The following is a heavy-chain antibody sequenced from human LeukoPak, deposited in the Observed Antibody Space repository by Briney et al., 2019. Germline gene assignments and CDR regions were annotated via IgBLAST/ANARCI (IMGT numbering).Heavy chain of an antibody. CDR2: INPNSGGT. V-gene: IGHV1-2*02. CDR1: GYTFTGYY. J-gene: IGHJ4*02. CDR3: AKGVYQVPATSYFDY. Sequence: ASVKVSCKASGYTFTGYYMHWVRQAPGQGLEWMGWINPNSGGTNYAQKFQGRVTMTRDTSISTAYMELSRLRSDDTAVYYCAKGVYQVPATSYFDYWGQGTLLTVSS. D-gene: IGHD2-8*01.